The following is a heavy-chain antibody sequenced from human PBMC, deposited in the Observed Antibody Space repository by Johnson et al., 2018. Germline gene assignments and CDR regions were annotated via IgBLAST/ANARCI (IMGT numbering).Heavy chain of an antibody. CDR2: IYYSGST. CDR1: GGSINSYY. J-gene: IGHJ3*02. CDR3: AGTSRLLALDI. D-gene: IGHD2-21*01. Sequence: QVQLQESGPGLVKPSETLSLTCTVSGGSINSYYLSWIRQPPGKGLEWIAYIYYSGSTNYNPSLQSRVTISIDTSKNQFSLKLRSVTAADTAVYYGAGTSRLLALDIWGRGTMVTISS. V-gene: IGHV4-59*01.